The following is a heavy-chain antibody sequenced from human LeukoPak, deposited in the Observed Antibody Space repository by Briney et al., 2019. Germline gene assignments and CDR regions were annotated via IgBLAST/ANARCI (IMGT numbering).Heavy chain of an antibody. CDR2: ISGSGDNT. Sequence: GGSLRLSCAASGFTFSTDAMTWVRQAPGKGLQWVSAISGSGDNTYYDDSVKGRFTISRDNSKNMMYLQMNSLRAEDTAVYYCARHSSGWSKNYWGQGTLVTVAS. J-gene: IGHJ4*02. D-gene: IGHD6-19*01. CDR1: GFTFSTDA. CDR3: ARHSSGWSKNY. V-gene: IGHV3-23*01.